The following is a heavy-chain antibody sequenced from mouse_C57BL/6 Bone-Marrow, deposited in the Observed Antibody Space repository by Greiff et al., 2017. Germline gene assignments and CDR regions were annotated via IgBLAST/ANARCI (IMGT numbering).Heavy chain of an antibody. CDR1: GYTFTSYT. Sequence: VQLQESGAELARPGASVKMSCKASGYTFTSYTMHWVKQRPGQGLEWIGYINPSSGYTKYNQKFKDKATLTADKSSSTAYMQLSSLTSEDSAVXYCAKLGHAMDYWGQGTSVTVSS. V-gene: IGHV1-4*01. CDR3: AKLGHAMDY. J-gene: IGHJ4*01. CDR2: INPSSGYT. D-gene: IGHD4-1*01.